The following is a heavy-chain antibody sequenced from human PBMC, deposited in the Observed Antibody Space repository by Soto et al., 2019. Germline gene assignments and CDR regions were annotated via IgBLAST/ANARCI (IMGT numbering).Heavy chain of an antibody. D-gene: IGHD6-13*01. CDR2: IIPILGIA. Sequence: QVQLVQSGAEVTKPGSSVKVSCKASGGTFSSYTISWVRQAPGQGLEWMGRIIPILGIANYAQKFQGRVTMTADKSTSTAYMELSSLRSEDTAVYYCHLNLAAAGSSARASFDYWGQGTLVTVSS. J-gene: IGHJ4*02. CDR3: HLNLAAAGSSARASFDY. V-gene: IGHV1-69*02. CDR1: GGTFSSYT.